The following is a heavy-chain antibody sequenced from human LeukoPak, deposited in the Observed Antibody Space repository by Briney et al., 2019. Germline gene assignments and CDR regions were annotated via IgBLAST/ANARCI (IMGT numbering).Heavy chain of an antibody. CDR3: VRDFGYSSSWSGAH. CDR1: GYTFTSYG. V-gene: IGHV1-18*01. CDR2: ISTFNGNT. D-gene: IGHD6-13*01. J-gene: IGHJ4*02. Sequence: ASVKVSCKASGYTFTSYGISWVRQAPGQGLEWMGWISTFNGNTNYAQNLQGRVTMTTDTSTSTAYMELRSLRSDDTAVYYCVRDFGYSSSWSGAHWGQGTLVTVSS.